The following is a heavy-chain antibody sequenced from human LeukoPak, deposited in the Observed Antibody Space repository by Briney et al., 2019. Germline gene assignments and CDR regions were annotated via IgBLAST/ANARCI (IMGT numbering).Heavy chain of an antibody. CDR3: AKDPKYEQPDY. V-gene: IGHV3-48*04. Sequence: GGSLRLSCAASGFTFSSYSMNWVRQAPGKGLEWVSYISSSSSTIYYADSVKGRFTISRDNAKNSLYLQMNSLRAEDTAVYYCAKDPKYEQPDYWGQGTLVTVSS. CDR2: ISSSSSTI. D-gene: IGHD6-13*01. CDR1: GFTFSSYS. J-gene: IGHJ4*02.